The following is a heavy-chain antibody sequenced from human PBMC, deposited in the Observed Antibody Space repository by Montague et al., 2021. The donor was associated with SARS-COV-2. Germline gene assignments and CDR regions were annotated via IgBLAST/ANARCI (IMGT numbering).Heavy chain of an antibody. CDR1: GGSISSYY. Sequence: SETLSLTCSFSGGSISSYYWSWIRLPPGKALEWLGYIYYTGETTXNPSLKSRVTISVDTSRSQFSLRLTSVTAADTAVYFCARFWSGYVDKWSQGTLVTVSS. CDR2: IYYTGET. V-gene: IGHV4-59*01. D-gene: IGHD3-3*01. CDR3: ARFWSGYVDK. J-gene: IGHJ4*02.